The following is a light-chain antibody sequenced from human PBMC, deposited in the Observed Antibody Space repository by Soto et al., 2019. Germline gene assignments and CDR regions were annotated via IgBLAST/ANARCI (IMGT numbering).Light chain of an antibody. CDR3: QQYGSSGT. J-gene: IGKJ1*01. V-gene: IGKV3-20*01. CDR2: GAS. Sequence: IMLSQSPGTLSLKPGERATLSCRASQSVSNNYLAWYQQKPGQAPRLLIYGASNRATGIPDRFSGSGSGTDFTLTISRLEPEDFAVYYCQQYGSSGTFGQGSMVDVK. CDR1: QSVSNNY.